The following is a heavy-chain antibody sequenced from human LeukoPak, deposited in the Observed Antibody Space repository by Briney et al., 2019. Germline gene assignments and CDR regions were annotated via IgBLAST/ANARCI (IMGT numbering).Heavy chain of an antibody. J-gene: IGHJ4*02. CDR3: ARDHLGSCSSATCYRFDY. CDR2: ISGSGGST. D-gene: IGHD2-2*01. V-gene: IGHV3-23*01. Sequence: GGSLRLSCAASGFTFSSYAMSWVRQAPGKGLEWVSAISGSGGSTYYADSVKGRFTISRDNSKNTLYLQMNSLRSDDTAVYYCARDHLGSCSSATCYRFDYWGQGTLVTVSS. CDR1: GFTFSSYA.